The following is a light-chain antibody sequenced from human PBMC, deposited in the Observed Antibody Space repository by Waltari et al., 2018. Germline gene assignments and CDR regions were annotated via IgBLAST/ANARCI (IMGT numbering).Light chain of an antibody. Sequence: SYDLTQPLSVSVAPGQTATITCGGTNIVGKSVHWYQQKPGPAPVLVIYRDNDRPSGIPDRVSGSNAGNTATLTISGAQPGDEADYYCQVRDSSTAVFGGGTHLTVL. CDR1: NIVGKS. J-gene: IGLJ7*01. CDR2: RDN. CDR3: QVRDSSTAV. V-gene: IGLV3-9*01.